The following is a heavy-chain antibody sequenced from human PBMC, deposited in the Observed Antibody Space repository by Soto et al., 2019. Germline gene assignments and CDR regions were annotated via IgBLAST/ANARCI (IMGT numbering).Heavy chain of an antibody. D-gene: IGHD3-3*01. CDR1: GFTFSSYA. CDR2: ISYDGSNK. V-gene: IGHV3-30-3*01. CDR3: ARGGLRFLEWLLDY. Sequence: QVQLVESGGGVVQPGRSLRLSCAASGFTFSSYAMHWVRQAPGKGLEWVAVISYDGSNKYYADSVKGRFTISRDNSKNTLYLQMNSLRAEDTAVYYCARGGLRFLEWLLDYWGQGTLDTVSS. J-gene: IGHJ4*02.